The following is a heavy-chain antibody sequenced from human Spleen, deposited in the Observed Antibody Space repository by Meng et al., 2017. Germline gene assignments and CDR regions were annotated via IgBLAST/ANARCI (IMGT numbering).Heavy chain of an antibody. CDR3: ARGVYCSSIRCSGEYYFDY. CDR2: IYYSGST. J-gene: IGHJ4*02. V-gene: IGHV4-59*08. CDR1: GGSISSYY. Sequence: SETLSLTCTVSGGSISSYYWSWIRQPPGKGLEWIGYIYYSGSTNYNPSLKSRVTISVDTSNNQFFLKLSSVTAADTAVYYCARGVYCSSIRCSGEYYFDYWGQGTLVTVSS. D-gene: IGHD2-2*01.